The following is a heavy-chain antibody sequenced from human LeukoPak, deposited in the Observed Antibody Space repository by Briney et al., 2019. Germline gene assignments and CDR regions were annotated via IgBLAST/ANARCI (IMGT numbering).Heavy chain of an antibody. CDR1: GGSISTYY. Sequence: PSGTLSLTCTLSGGSISTYYWSWIRQPPGKGLEWIGYIYHSGSTNYNPSLKSRVTISVDTSKNQFSLKLSSVTAADTAVYYCARGGGYASPIGYWGQGALVTVPS. CDR2: IYHSGST. D-gene: IGHD5-12*01. CDR3: ARGGGYASPIGY. J-gene: IGHJ4*02. V-gene: IGHV4-59*01.